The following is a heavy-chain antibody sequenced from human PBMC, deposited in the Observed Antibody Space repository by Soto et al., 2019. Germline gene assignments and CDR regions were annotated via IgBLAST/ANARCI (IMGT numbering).Heavy chain of an antibody. CDR1: GYTFTSYS. J-gene: IGHJ4*02. D-gene: IGHD1-26*01. CDR3: ARDDSGFSGSHYIDYFNY. Sequence: ASVKVSCKASGYTFTSYSMHWVRQAPGQGLEWMGLINRGNGNTCYSEHFQGRVTITRDTSAGTVYMQLSSLTSEDTAVYYCARDDSGFSGSHYIDYFNYWGQGALVTVSS. CDR2: INRGNGNT. V-gene: IGHV1-3*01.